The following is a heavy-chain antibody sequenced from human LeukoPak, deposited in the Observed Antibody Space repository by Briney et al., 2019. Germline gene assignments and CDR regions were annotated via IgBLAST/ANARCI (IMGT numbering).Heavy chain of an antibody. CDR3: SRNGLVDFDY. CDR2: IRRRAYGGAA. J-gene: IGHJ4*02. V-gene: IGHV3-49*04. Sequence: GGSLRLSCTTSGFAFDDFAMSWVRQPAGKGLEWVGFIRRRAYGGAAEYAASVKGRFIISRDDSKGIAYLQMNSLKTEATAVYYCSRNGLVDFDYWGQGSRVIVSP. CDR1: GFAFDDFA.